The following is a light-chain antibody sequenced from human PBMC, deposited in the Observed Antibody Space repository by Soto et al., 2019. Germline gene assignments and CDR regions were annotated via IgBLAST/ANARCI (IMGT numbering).Light chain of an antibody. J-gene: IGKJ1*01. Sequence: DIVMTQSPLSLPVPPGEPASISCRSSKSLLHSNGYNYLDWYLQKPGQSPQLLIYLGSNRASGVPDRFSGSGSGTDFTLKISRVEAEDVGVYYCMQPLQSWTFGQGTKVEIK. V-gene: IGKV2-28*01. CDR3: MQPLQSWT. CDR2: LGS. CDR1: KSLLHSNGYNY.